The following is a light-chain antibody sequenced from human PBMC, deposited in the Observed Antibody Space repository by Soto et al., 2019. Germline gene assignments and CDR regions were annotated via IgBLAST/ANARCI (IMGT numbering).Light chain of an antibody. CDR2: GTF. CDR3: QQYGSLPYT. J-gene: IGKJ5*01. V-gene: IGKV3-20*01. Sequence: EIVLTQSPDTLSLSPGQRATLSCRASQSLSTTDLVWYQQKSGQPPRLVIHGTFSTASGIPGRFSGSGSETDFTLTISRREPEDSAVYYCQQYGSLPYTFGRGTRLEI. CDR1: QSLSTTD.